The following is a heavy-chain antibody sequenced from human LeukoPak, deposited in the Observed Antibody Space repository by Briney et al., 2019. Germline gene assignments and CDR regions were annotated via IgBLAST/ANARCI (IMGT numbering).Heavy chain of an antibody. V-gene: IGHV4-39*01. CDR1: GDSISSSRYY. Sequence: SETLSLTCTVSGDSISSSRYYWGWIRQPPGKGLEWIGSIYYSGSTDYNPSLKSRVTISVDTSKNQFSLKLSSVTAADMAVYYCARQREYSSSWYKEGDYFDYWGQGTLVTVSS. J-gene: IGHJ4*02. CDR3: ARQREYSSSWYKEGDYFDY. CDR2: IYYSGST. D-gene: IGHD6-13*01.